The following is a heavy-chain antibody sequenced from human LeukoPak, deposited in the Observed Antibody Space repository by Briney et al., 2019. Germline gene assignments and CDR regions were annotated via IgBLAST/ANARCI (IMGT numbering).Heavy chain of an antibody. D-gene: IGHD4-11*01. V-gene: IGHV3-23*01. Sequence: PGGSLRLSCAASGFTFSSYAMNWVRQAPGKGLEWVSSISDSGGTTFYADSVKGRFTISRDSSKKTLYLQMNSLRAEDTAVYYCAKDAQSTTVTTFDYWGQGTLVTVSS. CDR2: ISDSGGTT. J-gene: IGHJ4*02. CDR3: AKDAQSTTVTTFDY. CDR1: GFTFSSYA.